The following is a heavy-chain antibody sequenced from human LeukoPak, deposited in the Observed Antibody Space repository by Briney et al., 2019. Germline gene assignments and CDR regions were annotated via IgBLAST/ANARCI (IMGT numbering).Heavy chain of an antibody. Sequence: GGSLRLSCVASGLTFSTTSMNWVRLAPGKGLEWVSYISGSGSTIYYTDSVKGRFTISRDNARNSVYLQMNSLRDEDAATYYCTRGAIPGYGDNWFWFDSWGQGTLVSVSS. CDR1: GLTFSTTS. D-gene: IGHD1-1*01. CDR2: ISGSGSTI. J-gene: IGHJ5*01. CDR3: TRGAIPGYGDNWFWFDS. V-gene: IGHV3-48*02.